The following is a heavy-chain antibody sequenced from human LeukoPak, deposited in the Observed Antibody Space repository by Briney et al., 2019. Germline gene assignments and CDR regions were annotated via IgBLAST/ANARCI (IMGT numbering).Heavy chain of an antibody. J-gene: IGHJ6*03. CDR2: ISGSGGST. V-gene: IGHV3-23*01. CDR3: AKHTSYYYYYMDV. D-gene: IGHD3-3*01. CDR1: GFTFTTYA. Sequence: PGGSLRLSCAASGFTFTTYAMSWVRQAPGKGLEWVSSISGSGGSTYYADSVKGRFTISRDNSKNTLYLQMNSQRAEDTAVYYCAKHTSYYYYYMDVWGKGTTVTVSS.